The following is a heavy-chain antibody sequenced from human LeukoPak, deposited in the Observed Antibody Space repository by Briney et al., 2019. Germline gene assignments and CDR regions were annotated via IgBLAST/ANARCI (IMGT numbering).Heavy chain of an antibody. D-gene: IGHD1-26*01. J-gene: IGHJ4*02. CDR2: INPSGGST. CDR3: TRLVTETGSFFDY. V-gene: IGHV1-46*01. CDR1: GYTFTNYY. Sequence: ASVKVSCKASGYTFTNYYMHWVRQAPGQGLEWMGIINPSGGSTNYAQKFQGRVTMTRDTSTRTVYMELSSLRCEDTAVYYCTRLVTETGSFFDYWGQGTLVTVSS.